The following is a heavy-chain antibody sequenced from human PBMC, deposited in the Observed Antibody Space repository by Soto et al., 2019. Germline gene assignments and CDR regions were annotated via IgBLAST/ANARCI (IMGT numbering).Heavy chain of an antibody. Sequence: SETLSLTCTVSGGSISSGGYYWSWIRQHPGKGLEWIGYIYYSGSTYYNPSLKSRVTISVDTSKNQFSLKLSSVTAADTAVYYCARGASGAYYYDSSGYYRLDYGMDVWGQGTTVTVSS. CDR3: ARGASGAYYYDSSGYYRLDYGMDV. J-gene: IGHJ6*02. CDR2: IYYSGST. D-gene: IGHD3-22*01. CDR1: GGSISSGGYY. V-gene: IGHV4-31*03.